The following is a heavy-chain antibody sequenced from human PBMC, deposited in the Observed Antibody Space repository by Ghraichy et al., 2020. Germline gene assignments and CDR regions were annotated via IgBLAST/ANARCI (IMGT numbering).Heavy chain of an antibody. CDR2: SYTSGST. CDR1: GGSISSYY. Sequence: SETLSLTCTVSGGSISSYYWSWIRQPAGKRLDWIGRSYTSGSTNYNPSLKSRVTMSVDTSKNPLSLKLRYVTAADTAVHYCARGTGIAAAGRTYYFDYWGQGTLAT. D-gene: IGHD6-13*01. V-gene: IGHV4-4*07. J-gene: IGHJ4*02. CDR3: ARGTGIAAAGRTYYFDY.